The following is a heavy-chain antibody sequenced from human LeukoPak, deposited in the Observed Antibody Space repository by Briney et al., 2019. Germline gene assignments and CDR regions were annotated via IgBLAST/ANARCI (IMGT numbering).Heavy chain of an antibody. CDR2: ISGSDPGT. J-gene: IGHJ4*02. Sequence: GGSLRLSCAASGFTFSTYAMSYVRQLPGKGLEWVSAISGSDPGTYYADSVKGRFTISRDNSRNTLHLQMNSLRVEDTAIYYCAKGNAGHCTGTTCYPFDYWGQGTLVTVSS. CDR3: AKGNAGHCTGTTCYPFDY. CDR1: GFTFSTYA. V-gene: IGHV3-23*01. D-gene: IGHD2-2*01.